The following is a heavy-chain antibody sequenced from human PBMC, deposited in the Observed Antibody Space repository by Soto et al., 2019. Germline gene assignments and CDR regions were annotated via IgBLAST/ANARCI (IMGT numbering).Heavy chain of an antibody. CDR1: GFTFSTYA. CDR3: AKDHWGSY. Sequence: EVQLLESGGGLVQPGGSLRLSCAASGFTFSTYAMSWVRQAPGKGLEWVSAISGSGDSTHYADSVKGRFTISRDNSKNTLYLLMTTLRAEDTAFYHCAKDHWGSYSGQGTLVTVSS. J-gene: IGHJ4*02. V-gene: IGHV3-23*01. CDR2: ISGSGDST. D-gene: IGHD3-16*01.